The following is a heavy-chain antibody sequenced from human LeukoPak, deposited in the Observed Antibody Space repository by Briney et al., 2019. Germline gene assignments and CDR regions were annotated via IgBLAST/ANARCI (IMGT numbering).Heavy chain of an antibody. Sequence: PGGSLRLACAASGFTFSSYAMSWVRQAPGKGLEWVSAISSSGGRTYYADSVKGRFTISRDNAKNTLYLQMNSLRAEDTAVYYCAKAPGISAYYYMDVWGKGTTVTVSS. V-gene: IGHV3-23*01. CDR1: GFTFSSYA. D-gene: IGHD3-3*02. CDR2: ISSSGGRT. CDR3: AKAPGISAYYYMDV. J-gene: IGHJ6*03.